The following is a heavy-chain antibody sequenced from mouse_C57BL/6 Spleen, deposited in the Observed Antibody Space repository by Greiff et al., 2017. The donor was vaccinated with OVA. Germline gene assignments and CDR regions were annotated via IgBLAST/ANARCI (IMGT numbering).Heavy chain of an antibody. D-gene: IGHD1-1*01. CDR2: IRSCSSTI. CDR1: GFTFSDYG. Sequence: EVKLVESGGGLVKPGGSLKLSCAASGFTFSDYGMHWVRQAPEKGLEWVAYIRSCSSTIYYADTVKGRFTISRDNAKNTLFLQMTSLRSEDTAMYYCARNAYYGSSPYYFDYWGQGTTLTVSS. J-gene: IGHJ2*01. V-gene: IGHV5-17*01. CDR3: ARNAYYGSSPYYFDY.